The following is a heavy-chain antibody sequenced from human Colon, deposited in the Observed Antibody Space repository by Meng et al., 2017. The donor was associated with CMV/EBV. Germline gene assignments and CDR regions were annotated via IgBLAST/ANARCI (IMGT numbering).Heavy chain of an antibody. CDR3: ARDRLDDYSTTNFDL. V-gene: IGHV3-30*04. D-gene: IGHD4-11*01. Sequence: GESLKISCAASEFTFDIYAVHWVRLAPGKGLEWVALISFDGSIVQYADSVKGRFTVSRDNAKNLLYLQMHSLRAEDTAVYYCARDRLDDYSTTNFDLWGQGILVTVSS. J-gene: IGHJ4*02. CDR2: ISFDGSIV. CDR1: EFTFDIYA.